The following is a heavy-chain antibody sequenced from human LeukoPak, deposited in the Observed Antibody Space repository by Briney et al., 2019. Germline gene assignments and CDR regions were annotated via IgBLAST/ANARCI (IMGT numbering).Heavy chain of an antibody. V-gene: IGHV1-18*01. J-gene: IGHJ4*02. D-gene: IGHD3-22*01. CDR1: GYTFTSYG. Sequence: ASVKVSCKASGYTFTSYGISWVRQAPGQGLEWMGWISAYNGNTNYAQKLQGRVTMTTDTSTSTAYMELRSPRSDDTAVYYCASVYYYDSSGYYPSDYWGQGTLVTVSS. CDR2: ISAYNGNT. CDR3: ASVYYYDSSGYYPSDY.